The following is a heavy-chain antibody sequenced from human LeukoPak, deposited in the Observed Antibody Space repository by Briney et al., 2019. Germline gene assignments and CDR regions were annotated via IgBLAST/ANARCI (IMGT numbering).Heavy chain of an antibody. D-gene: IGHD3-3*01. Sequence: ASVKVSCKASGYTFTSYGISWVRQAPGQGPEWMGWISAYNGNTNYAQKLQGRVTMTTDTSTSTAYMELRSLRSDDTAVYYCARSITIFGVVITNYYMDVWGKGTTVTVSS. CDR1: GYTFTSYG. CDR2: ISAYNGNT. J-gene: IGHJ6*03. V-gene: IGHV1-18*01. CDR3: ARSITIFGVVITNYYMDV.